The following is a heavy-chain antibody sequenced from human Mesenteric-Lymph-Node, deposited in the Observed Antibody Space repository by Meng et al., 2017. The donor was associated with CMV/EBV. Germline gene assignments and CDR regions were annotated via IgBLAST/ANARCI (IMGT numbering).Heavy chain of an antibody. CDR3: ARVSRGMDV. CDR2: INYSGKT. J-gene: IGHJ6*02. Sequence: SETLSLTCTVSSYSISSDYYWGWIRQPPGKGLEWIGYINYSGKTNQNPSLKSRVNISVDTSKNHFSLKLSSVTAADTAVYYCARVSRGMDVWGQGTTVTVSS. V-gene: IGHV4-59*01. CDR1: SYSISSDYY.